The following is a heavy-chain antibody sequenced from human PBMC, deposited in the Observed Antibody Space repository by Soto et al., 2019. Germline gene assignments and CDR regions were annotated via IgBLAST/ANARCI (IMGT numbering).Heavy chain of an antibody. CDR2: MNPSNDNT. Sequence: QVQMVQSGAEVKKPGASVKVSCKASNYSFSSFGISWMRQAPGQGLEWLAWMNPSNDNTNYAQSLKGRVTLTTDTSTNTAYMELTSLRSDDTAVYYCARDPFYSGSNLQVGYFDSWGQGTLVTVSS. V-gene: IGHV1-18*01. J-gene: IGHJ4*02. CDR1: NYSFSSFG. D-gene: IGHD1-26*01. CDR3: ARDPFYSGSNLQVGYFDS.